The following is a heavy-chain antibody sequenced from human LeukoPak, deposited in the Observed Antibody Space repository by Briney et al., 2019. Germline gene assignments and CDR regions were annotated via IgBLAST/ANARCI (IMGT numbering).Heavy chain of an antibody. V-gene: IGHV1-18*01. J-gene: IGHJ5*02. D-gene: IGHD2-2*01. Sequence: ASVKVSCKASGYTFTSYAFRWMRQAPGQGLEWMGWISAYNGNTNYAQKFQGRVTMTTDTSTSTAYMELRSLRSDDTAVYYCAREGAYCSSTSCHIQNWFDPWGQGTLVTVSS. CDR1: GYTFTSYA. CDR2: ISAYNGNT. CDR3: AREGAYCSSTSCHIQNWFDP.